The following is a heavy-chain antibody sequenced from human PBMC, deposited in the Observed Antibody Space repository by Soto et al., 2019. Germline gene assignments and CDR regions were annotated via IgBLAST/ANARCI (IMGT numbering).Heavy chain of an antibody. V-gene: IGHV3-9*01. CDR1: GFTFDDYA. Sequence: PGGSLRLSCAASGFTFDDYAMHWVRQAPGKGLEWVSGISWNSGSIGYADSVKGRFTISRDNAKNSLYLQMNSLRAEDTALYYCAKDIWNYYDSSGHGLYYYYGMDVWGQGTTVTVSS. CDR2: ISWNSGSI. D-gene: IGHD3-22*01. CDR3: AKDIWNYYDSSGHGLYYYYGMDV. J-gene: IGHJ6*02.